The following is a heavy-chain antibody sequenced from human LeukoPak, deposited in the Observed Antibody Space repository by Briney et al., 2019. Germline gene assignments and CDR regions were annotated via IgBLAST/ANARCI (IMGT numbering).Heavy chain of an antibody. CDR3: ARESNNYYYSYMDV. CDR2: ISSSGSTI. J-gene: IGHJ6*03. Sequence: PGGSLRLSCAASGFTFSSYEMNWVRQAPGKGLEWVSYISSSGSTIYYADSVKGRFTISRDNAENSLYLQMNSLRAEDTAVYYCARESNNYYYSYMDVWGKGTTVTVSS. CDR1: GFTFSSYE. V-gene: IGHV3-48*03.